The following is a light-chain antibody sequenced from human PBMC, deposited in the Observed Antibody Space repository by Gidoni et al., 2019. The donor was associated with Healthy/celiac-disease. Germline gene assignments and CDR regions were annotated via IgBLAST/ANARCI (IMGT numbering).Light chain of an antibody. Sequence: EIVLTQSPGTLSLSPGERATLSCRASQSVSSSYLAWYQQKPGQAPRLLIYGASSRATGIPDRFSGSGYGTDFTLTISRLEPEDFAVYYCQQYGSSPSWTFGQGPKVEIK. CDR1: QSVSSSY. CDR3: QQYGSSPSWT. V-gene: IGKV3-20*01. CDR2: GAS. J-gene: IGKJ1*01.